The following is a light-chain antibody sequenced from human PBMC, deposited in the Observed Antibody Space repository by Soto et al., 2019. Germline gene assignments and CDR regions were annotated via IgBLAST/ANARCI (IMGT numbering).Light chain of an antibody. CDR1: FSNIGSYT. Sequence: QSVLTQPPSASGTPGQKVTISCSGSFSNIGSYTVSWYQHLPGTAPKLLIYSNSQRPSGVPVRFSGSKSGTSASLAISGLRSEYETDYYCAAWYDSLNGWVFGVGTKLTVL. V-gene: IGLV1-44*01. CDR2: SNS. J-gene: IGLJ3*02. CDR3: AAWYDSLNGWV.